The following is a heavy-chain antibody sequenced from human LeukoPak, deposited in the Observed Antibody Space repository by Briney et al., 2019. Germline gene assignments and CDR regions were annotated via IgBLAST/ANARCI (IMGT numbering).Heavy chain of an antibody. Sequence: PGGSLRLSCAASGFTFSSYAMSWVRQAPGKGLEWVSGVIGSGGTTYYADSVKGRLTISRDNSKNTLYLQMNSLRAADTAVYYCARVSSKATVRGLITKKNYYYYYMDVWGKGTTVTISS. V-gene: IGHV3-23*01. CDR1: GFTFSSYA. D-gene: IGHD3-10*01. CDR2: VIGSGGTT. J-gene: IGHJ6*03. CDR3: ARVSSKATVRGLITKKNYYYYYMDV.